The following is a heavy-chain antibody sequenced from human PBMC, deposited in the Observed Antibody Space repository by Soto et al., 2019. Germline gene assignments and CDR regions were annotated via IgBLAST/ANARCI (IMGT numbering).Heavy chain of an antibody. CDR2: ISSSSSYI. D-gene: IGHD2-15*01. CDR1: GFTFSSYS. CDR3: ARDQPYTYCSGGSCYNDYYYYMDV. V-gene: IGHV3-21*01. J-gene: IGHJ6*03. Sequence: GGSLRLSCAASGFTFSSYSMNWVRQAPGKGLEWVSSISSSSSYIYYADSVKGRFTISRDNAKNSLYLQMNSLRAEDTAVYYCARDQPYTYCSGGSCYNDYYYYMDVWGKGTTVTVSS.